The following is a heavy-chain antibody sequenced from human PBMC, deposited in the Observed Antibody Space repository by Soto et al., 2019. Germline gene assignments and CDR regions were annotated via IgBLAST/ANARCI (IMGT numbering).Heavy chain of an antibody. Sequence: QAQLEQSGGEVKKPGSSVKVSCKASRVAFSKFIVTWVRQAPGLGLEWVGGIIPIFGTANYAQKFQGRVTITADESTSTSYMEVNNLRSEDTAVYXXAXVRYSSPMGYYYGM. J-gene: IGHJ6*01. V-gene: IGHV1-69*01. CDR2: IIPIFGTA. D-gene: IGHD6-19*01. CDR1: RVAFSKFI. CDR3: AXVRYSSPMGYYYGM.